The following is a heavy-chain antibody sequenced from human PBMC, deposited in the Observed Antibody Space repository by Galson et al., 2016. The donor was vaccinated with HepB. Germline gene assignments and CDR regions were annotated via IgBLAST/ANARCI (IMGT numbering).Heavy chain of an antibody. V-gene: IGHV3-7*03. J-gene: IGHJ2*01. Sequence: SLRLSCAASGFTFSDYWMTWVRQAPGKGLEWVANIKLDGSNKYYAGSVKGRFTISRDNAKDSLYLQMNTLRAEDAAVYYCARWGLCSDGRCYRIDLWGRGTLVTVSA. CDR2: IKLDGSNK. CDR1: GFTFSDYW. CDR3: ARWGLCSDGRCYRIDL. D-gene: IGHD2-15*01.